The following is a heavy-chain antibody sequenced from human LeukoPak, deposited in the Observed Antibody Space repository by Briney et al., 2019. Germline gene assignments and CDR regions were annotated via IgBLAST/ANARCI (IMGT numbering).Heavy chain of an antibody. V-gene: IGHV3-21*01. Sequence: PGGSLRLSCAASGFTFSSYSMNWVRQAPGKGLEWVSSICSSSSYIYYADSVKGRFTISRDNAKNSLYLQMNSLRAEDTAVYYCARDQGWFGENWFDPWGQGTLVTVSS. J-gene: IGHJ5*02. CDR3: ARDQGWFGENWFDP. CDR2: ICSSSSYI. CDR1: GFTFSSYS. D-gene: IGHD3-10*01.